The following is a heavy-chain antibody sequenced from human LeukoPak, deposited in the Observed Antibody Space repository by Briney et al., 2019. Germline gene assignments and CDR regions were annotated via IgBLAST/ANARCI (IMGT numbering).Heavy chain of an antibody. Sequence: PGGSLRLSCAPSGFTFSDYYIHWVRQAPGKGLVWVSRINSDGTGTTYADSVKGRFTISRDNAKNTLFLQMNSLRAEDTAVYYCVRVPYWGQGTLVTVSS. CDR3: VRVPY. J-gene: IGHJ4*02. V-gene: IGHV3-74*01. CDR1: GFTFSDYY. CDR2: INSDGTGT.